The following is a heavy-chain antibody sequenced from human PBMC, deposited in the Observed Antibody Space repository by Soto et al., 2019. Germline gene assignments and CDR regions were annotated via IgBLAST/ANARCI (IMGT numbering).Heavy chain of an antibody. CDR3: ARDDGIHQIDP. Sequence: ASVKVSCKASGYTFRSYGVTWMRQAPGQGLEWLGWISADSGEATYPESLKDRLTLTADASATTAFMELKSLRSDDTAVYYCARDDGIHQIDPWGQGTLVTVSS. J-gene: IGHJ5*02. CDR2: ISADSGEA. CDR1: GYTFRSYG. V-gene: IGHV1-18*01.